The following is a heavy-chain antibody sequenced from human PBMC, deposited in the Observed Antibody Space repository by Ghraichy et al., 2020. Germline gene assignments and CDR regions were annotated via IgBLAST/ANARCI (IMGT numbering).Heavy chain of an antibody. Sequence: WGSLRLSCAASGFTFSSCCMHWVRQPPGKGLVLVSRINSDGSNTSYADSVKGRFTISRDNAKNTLYLQMNSLRAEDTAVYYCARARYSSGWGRSFDIWGQGTMVTVSS. CDR2: INSDGSNT. CDR1: GFTFSSCC. CDR3: ARARYSSGWGRSFDI. V-gene: IGHV3-74*01. J-gene: IGHJ3*02. D-gene: IGHD6-19*01.